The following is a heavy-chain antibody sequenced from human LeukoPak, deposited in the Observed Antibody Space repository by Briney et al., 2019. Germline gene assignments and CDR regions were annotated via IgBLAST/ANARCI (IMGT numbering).Heavy chain of an antibody. CDR1: GGSISSGGYY. V-gene: IGHV4-31*03. D-gene: IGHD5-12*01. CDR2: IYYSGST. Sequence: SQTLSLTCTVSGGSISSGGYYWSWIRQHPGKGLEWIGYIYYSGSTYYNPSLKSRVTISVDTSKNQFSLKLSSVTAADTAVYYCAREAAGGWYSGYGGGNWFDPWGQGTLVTVSS. CDR3: AREAAGGWYSGYGGGNWFDP. J-gene: IGHJ5*02.